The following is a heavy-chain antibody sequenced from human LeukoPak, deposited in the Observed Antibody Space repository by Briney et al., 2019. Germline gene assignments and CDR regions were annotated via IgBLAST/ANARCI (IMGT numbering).Heavy chain of an antibody. CDR3: ARVPDTAMTLDY. V-gene: IGHV4-34*01. Sequence: SETLSLTCAVYGGSFSGYYWSWIRQPPGKGLEWIGEINHSGSTNYNPSLKSRVTISVDTSKNQFSLKLSSVTAADTAVYYCARVPDTAMTLDYWGQGTLVTVSS. D-gene: IGHD5-18*01. J-gene: IGHJ4*02. CDR1: GGSFSGYY. CDR2: INHSGST.